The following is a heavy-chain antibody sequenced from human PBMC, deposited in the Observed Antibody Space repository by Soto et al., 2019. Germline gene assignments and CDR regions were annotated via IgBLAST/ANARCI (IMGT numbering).Heavy chain of an antibody. J-gene: IGHJ6*02. CDR1: GGSVSSYY. CDR3: ARDGSDSYGLDV. Sequence: SGTLSLTCTVSGGSVSSYYWSWVRQPAGKGLEWIGRLYNSGNTNYNPSLKSRVIMSAEMSKNQFSLKLSSVTAADTAVYYCARDGSDSYGLDVWGQGTTVTVSS. D-gene: IGHD6-25*01. V-gene: IGHV4-4*07. CDR2: LYNSGNT.